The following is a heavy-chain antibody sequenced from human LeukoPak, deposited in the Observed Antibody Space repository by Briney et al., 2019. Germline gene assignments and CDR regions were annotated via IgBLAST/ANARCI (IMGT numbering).Heavy chain of an antibody. Sequence: KPSETLSLTCTVSGGSISSYYWSWIRQPAGKGLGWIGRIYTSGSTNYNPSLKSRVTMSVDTSKNQFSLKLSSVTAADTAVYYCARELFVFDYWGQGTLVTVSS. CDR1: GGSISSYY. CDR3: ARELFVFDY. CDR2: IYTSGST. D-gene: IGHD3-10*01. V-gene: IGHV4-4*07. J-gene: IGHJ4*02.